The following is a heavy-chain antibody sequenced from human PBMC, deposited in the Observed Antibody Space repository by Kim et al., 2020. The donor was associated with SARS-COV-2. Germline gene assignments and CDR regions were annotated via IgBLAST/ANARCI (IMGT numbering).Heavy chain of an antibody. CDR2: IYYSGST. Sequence: SETLSLTCTVSGGSISSYYWSWIRQPPGKGLEWIGYIYYSGSTNYNPSLKSRVTISVDTSKNQFSLKLSSVTAADTAVYYCARHGFAAMVFYFDYWGQGTLVTVSS. V-gene: IGHV4-59*08. D-gene: IGHD5-18*01. CDR1: GGSISSYY. CDR3: ARHGFAAMVFYFDY. J-gene: IGHJ4*02.